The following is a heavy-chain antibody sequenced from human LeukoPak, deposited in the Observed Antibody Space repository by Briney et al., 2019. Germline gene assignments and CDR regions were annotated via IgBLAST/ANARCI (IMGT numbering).Heavy chain of an antibody. CDR1: GFTFSSYW. V-gene: IGHV3-7*01. D-gene: IGHD1-1*01. Sequence: TGGSLRLXCAASGFTFSSYWMSWVRQAPGKGLECVANIKQDGSEKYYVDSVKGRFTISRDNAKSSLYLQMNSLRAEDTAVYFCAREGSNWYWYFDLWGRGTLVTVSS. J-gene: IGHJ2*01. CDR2: IKQDGSEK. CDR3: AREGSNWYWYFDL.